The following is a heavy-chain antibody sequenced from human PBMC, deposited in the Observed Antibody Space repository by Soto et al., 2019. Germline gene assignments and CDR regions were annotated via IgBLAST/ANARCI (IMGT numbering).Heavy chain of an antibody. CDR2: IIPIFGTA. J-gene: IGHJ4*02. D-gene: IGHD2-21*01. CDR1: GGTFSSYA. Sequence: QVQLVQSGAEVKKPGSSVKVSCKASGGTFSSYAISWVRQAPGQGLEWMGGIIPIFGTANYAQKFQGRVTITADESTSPAYMERSSLRTEDTAVYYWARAGVVVQDAIFDCWGQGTLVTVSS. CDR3: ARAGVVVQDAIFDC. V-gene: IGHV1-69*01.